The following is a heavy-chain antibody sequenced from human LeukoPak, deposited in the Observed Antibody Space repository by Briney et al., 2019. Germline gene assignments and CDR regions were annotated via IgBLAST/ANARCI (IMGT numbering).Heavy chain of an antibody. D-gene: IGHD6-13*01. CDR2: IIPIFGTA. CDR3: ARGGSSSRIDFDI. J-gene: IGHJ3*02. V-gene: IGHV1-69*05. Sequence: SVKVSCKASGYTFTSYAMNWVRQAPGQGLEWMGGIIPIFGTANYAQKFQGRVTITTDESTSTAYMELSSLRSEDTAVYYCARGGSSSRIDFDIWGQGTMVTVSS. CDR1: GYTFTSYA.